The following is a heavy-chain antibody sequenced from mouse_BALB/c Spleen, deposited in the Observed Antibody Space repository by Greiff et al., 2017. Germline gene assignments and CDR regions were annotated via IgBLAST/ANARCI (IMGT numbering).Heavy chain of an antibody. V-gene: IGHV5-6-5*01. CDR3: ARDYGSPFDY. CDR2: ISSGGST. D-gene: IGHD1-1*01. J-gene: IGHJ2*01. Sequence: EVMLVESGGGLVQPGGSRKLSCAASGFTFSSFGMHWVRQAPEKGLEWVASISSGGSTYYPDSVKGRFTISRDNARNILYLQMSSLRSEDTAMYYCARDYGSPFDYWGQGTTLTVSS. CDR1: GFTFSSFG.